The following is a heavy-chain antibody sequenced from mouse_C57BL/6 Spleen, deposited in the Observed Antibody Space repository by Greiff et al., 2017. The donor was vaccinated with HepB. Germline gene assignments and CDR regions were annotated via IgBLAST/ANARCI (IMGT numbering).Heavy chain of an antibody. CDR2: IDPSDSYT. J-gene: IGHJ2*01. D-gene: IGHD1-1*01. V-gene: IGHV1-69*01. CDR1: GYTFTSYW. Sequence: QVQLQQPGAELVMPGASVKLSCKASGYTFTSYWMHWVKQRPGQGLEWIGEIDPSDSYTNYNQKFKGKSTLTVDKSSSTAYMQLSSLTSEDSAVYYCARSGYYGSSYEYFDYWGQGTTLTVSS. CDR3: ARSGYYGSSYEYFDY.